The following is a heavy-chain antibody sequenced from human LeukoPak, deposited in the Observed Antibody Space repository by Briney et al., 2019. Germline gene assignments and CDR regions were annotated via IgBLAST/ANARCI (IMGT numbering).Heavy chain of an antibody. V-gene: IGHV3-9*01. J-gene: IGHJ4*02. CDR1: GFTFDDYA. CDR2: ISWNSGSI. D-gene: IGHD2-15*01. CDR3: AKDLSGGSGTPDY. Sequence: GGSLRLSCAASGFTFDDYAMHWVRQAPGKGLEWVSGISWNSGSIGYADSVKGRFTISRDNAKNSLYLQMNSLRAEDTALYYWAKDLSGGSGTPDYWGQGNLVT.